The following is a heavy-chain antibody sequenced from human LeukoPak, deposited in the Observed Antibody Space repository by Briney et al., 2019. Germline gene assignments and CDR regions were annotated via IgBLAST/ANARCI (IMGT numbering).Heavy chain of an antibody. V-gene: IGHV3-23*01. Sequence: GGSLRLSCAASGFTFSSYTMTWVRQAPGKGLEWVSAISVIGGSTYYADSVKGRFTISRDNSKNTLYLQMNSLRAEDTAVYYCAKEPHSCGWYWKWSDWGQGTLVTVSS. CDR1: GFTFSSYT. CDR3: AKEPHSCGWYWKWSD. D-gene: IGHD6-19*01. CDR2: ISVIGGST. J-gene: IGHJ4*02.